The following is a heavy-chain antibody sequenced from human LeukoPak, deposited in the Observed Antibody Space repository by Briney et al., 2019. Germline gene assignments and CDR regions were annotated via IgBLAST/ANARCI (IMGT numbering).Heavy chain of an antibody. CDR2: ISGSGEST. Sequence: GGSLRLSCAASGFTFSSYAMSWVRQAPGKGLEWVSVISGSGESTYYADSVKGRFTISRDNSKNTLYLQMNSLRAEDTAVYYCARAASTGYNFDYWGQGTLVTVSS. CDR3: ARAASTGYNFDY. CDR1: GFTFSSYA. V-gene: IGHV3-23*01. J-gene: IGHJ4*02. D-gene: IGHD1-1*01.